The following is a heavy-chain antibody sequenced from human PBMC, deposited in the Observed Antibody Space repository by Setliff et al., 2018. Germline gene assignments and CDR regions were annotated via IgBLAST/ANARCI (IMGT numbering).Heavy chain of an antibody. D-gene: IGHD3-9*01. V-gene: IGHV3-48*03. CDR1: GFSFGIYE. Sequence: PGGSLRLSCAASGFSFGIYEMHWFRQAPGEGLQWVSYITSSGSATTYADSVKGRFTVSRDNSKNTLYLQMNSLRAEDTAFYYCARGRHHDTLSGYIDFLGQGTLVTVSS. J-gene: IGHJ4*02. CDR3: ARGRHHDTLSGYIDF. CDR2: ITSSGSAT.